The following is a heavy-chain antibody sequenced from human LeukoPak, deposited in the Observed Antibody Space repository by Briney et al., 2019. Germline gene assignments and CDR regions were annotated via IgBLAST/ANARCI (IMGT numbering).Heavy chain of an antibody. CDR3: ARDGYKHAFDI. Sequence: SETLSLTCTVSGDSISSYYWSWIRQPPGKGLEWIGYIYYSGNTKYNPSLKSRVTISVDTSRSQFSLNLSSVTAADTAVYYCARDGYKHAFDIWGQGTMVTVSS. J-gene: IGHJ3*02. V-gene: IGHV4-59*12. CDR1: GDSISSYY. D-gene: IGHD5-24*01. CDR2: IYYSGNT.